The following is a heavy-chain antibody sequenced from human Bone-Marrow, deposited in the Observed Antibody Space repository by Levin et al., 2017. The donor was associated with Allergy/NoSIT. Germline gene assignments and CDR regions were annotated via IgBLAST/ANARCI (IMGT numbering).Heavy chain of an antibody. CDR2: LSKDGTKK. CDR1: GFIFSDYV. Sequence: GGSLRLSCAASGFIFSDYVMHWVRQAPGKGLEWVADLSKDGTKKYYIDSVKGRFTISRDNSESTLYLQMDSLRHEDTGVYYCMRDGDPWGQGTLVTVSS. J-gene: IGHJ5*02. V-gene: IGHV3-30-3*01. CDR3: MRDGDP.